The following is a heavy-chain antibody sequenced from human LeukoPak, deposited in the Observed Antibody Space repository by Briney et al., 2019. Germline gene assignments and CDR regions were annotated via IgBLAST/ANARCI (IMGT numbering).Heavy chain of an antibody. D-gene: IGHD3-22*01. J-gene: IGHJ3*02. V-gene: IGHV4-59*01. CDR1: DGSFSAYY. CDR2: IYYSGST. Sequence: PSETLSLTCAVYDGSFSAYYWTWIRQPPGKGLEWIGYIYYSGSTNYNPSLNSRVTISVDTSKNQFSLRLSSVTPADTAVYYCARAPYYDSSGYYYWLDIWGQGTMVTVSS. CDR3: ARAPYYDSSGYYYWLDI.